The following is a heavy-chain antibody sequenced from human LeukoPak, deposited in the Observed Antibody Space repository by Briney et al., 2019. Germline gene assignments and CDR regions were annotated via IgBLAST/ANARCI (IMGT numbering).Heavy chain of an antibody. V-gene: IGHV3-30*04. CDR1: GFTFSSYA. CDR2: ISYDGSNK. CDR3: ARVGASSSWLYPFDY. Sequence: GGSLRLSCAASGFTFSSYAMHWVRQAPGKGLEWVAVISYDGSNKYYADSVKGRFTISRDNSKSTLYLQMNSLRAEDTAVYYCARVGASSSWLYPFDYWGQGTLVTVSS. D-gene: IGHD6-13*01. J-gene: IGHJ4*02.